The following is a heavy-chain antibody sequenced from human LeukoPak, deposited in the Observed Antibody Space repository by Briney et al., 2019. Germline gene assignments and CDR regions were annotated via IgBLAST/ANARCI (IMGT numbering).Heavy chain of an antibody. CDR2: IDWDDDK. J-gene: IGHJ3*02. V-gene: IGHV2-70*11. CDR1: GFSLSTSGMC. D-gene: IGHD3-22*01. CDR3: ARIPGVYYDSSGYAFDI. Sequence: SGPTLVNPTQTLTLTCTFSGFSLSTSGMCVSWIRQPPGKALEWLARIDWDDDKYYSTSLKTRLTISKDTSKNQVVLTMTNMDPVDTATYYCARIPGVYYDSSGYAFDIWGQGTMVTVSS.